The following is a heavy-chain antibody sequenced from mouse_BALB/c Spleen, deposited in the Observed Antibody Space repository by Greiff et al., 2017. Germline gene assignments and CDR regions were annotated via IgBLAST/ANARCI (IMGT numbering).Heavy chain of an antibody. Sequence: VQLQQSGAELVKPGASVKLSCTASGFNIKDTYMHWVKQRPEHGLEWIGRIDPANGNTKYDPKFQGKATITADTSSNTAYLQLSSLTSEDTAVYYCARIDYYGPWFAYWGQGTLVTVSA. J-gene: IGHJ3*01. CDR2: IDPANGNT. CDR1: GFNIKDTY. CDR3: ARIDYYGPWFAY. D-gene: IGHD1-2*01. V-gene: IGHV14-3*02.